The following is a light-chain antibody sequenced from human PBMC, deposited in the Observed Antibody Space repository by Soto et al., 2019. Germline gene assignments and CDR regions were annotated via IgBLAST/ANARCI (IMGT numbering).Light chain of an antibody. J-gene: IGLJ3*02. CDR2: GNS. Sequence: QSVLTQPPSVSGAPGQRVTISCTGSSSNIGAGYDVHWYQQLPGTAPKLLIYGNSNRPSGVPDRFSGSKSGTSASLAITGLQAEDEADYYCQSYDSSLSGSKVFCRGTKLTVL. CDR1: SSNIGAGYD. V-gene: IGLV1-40*01. CDR3: QSYDSSLSGSKV.